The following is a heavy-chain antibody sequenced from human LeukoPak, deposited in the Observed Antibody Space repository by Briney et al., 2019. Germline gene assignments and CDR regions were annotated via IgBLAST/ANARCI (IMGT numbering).Heavy chain of an antibody. CDR3: ARGRGYRDYDRPLDY. Sequence: GGSLRLSCAASGFTFSIYAMSWVRQAPGKGLEWVSVITSGGNTYYADSVKGRFTTSRDNSKNTLYVQMNSLRAEDTAIYYCARGRGYRDYDRPLDYWGQGTLVTVSS. D-gene: IGHD5-12*01. J-gene: IGHJ4*02. CDR1: GFTFSIYA. CDR2: ITSGGNT. V-gene: IGHV3-23*01.